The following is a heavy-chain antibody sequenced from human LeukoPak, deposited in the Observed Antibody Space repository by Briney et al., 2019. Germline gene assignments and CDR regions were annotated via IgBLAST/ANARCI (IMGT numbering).Heavy chain of an antibody. V-gene: IGHV1-18*01. J-gene: IGHJ5*02. CDR2: ISAYNGNT. CDR3: ARGEQQLHWFDP. Sequence: GASVKVSCKTSGYTFGSYGINWVRQAPGQGLEWMGWISAYNGNTKYAQKLQGRVTMTTDTSTSTAYMELKSLRSDDTAVYYCARGEQQLHWFDPWGQGTLVTVSS. D-gene: IGHD6-13*01. CDR1: GYTFGSYG.